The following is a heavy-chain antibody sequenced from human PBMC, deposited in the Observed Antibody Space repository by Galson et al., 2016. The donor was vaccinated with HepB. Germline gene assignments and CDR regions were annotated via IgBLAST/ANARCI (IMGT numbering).Heavy chain of an antibody. CDR3: ARPWGFSFGAQYYYYGVDV. Sequence: SLRLSCAASGFTFSNYGMHWVRQAPGKGLEWVALISYDGDHKYYADSVKGRLTISRDNSKNTLYLQMNTLRTNDTAVYYCARPWGFSFGAQYYYYGVDVWGQGTTVTVSS. D-gene: IGHD5-18*01. CDR1: GFTFSNYG. V-gene: IGHV3-30*03. J-gene: IGHJ6*02. CDR2: ISYDGDHK.